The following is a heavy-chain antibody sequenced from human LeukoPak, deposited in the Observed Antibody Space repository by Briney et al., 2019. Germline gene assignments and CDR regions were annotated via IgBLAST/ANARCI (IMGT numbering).Heavy chain of an antibody. J-gene: IGHJ5*02. CDR1: GFTFSTDT. CDR2: IVVDSAKT. Sequence: SVKVSCKASGFTFSTDTIQWVRQARGQRLEWIGWIVVDSAKTNYAQTFQQRVTITMDMSTSTVYMELTSLTSEDTAVYYCAAGAADYYDSSLNWFDPWGQGTLVTVSS. V-gene: IGHV1-58*02. D-gene: IGHD3-22*01. CDR3: AAGAADYYDSSLNWFDP.